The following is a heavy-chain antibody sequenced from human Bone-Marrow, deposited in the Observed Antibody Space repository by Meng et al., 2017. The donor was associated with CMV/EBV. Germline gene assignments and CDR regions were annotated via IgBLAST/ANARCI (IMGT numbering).Heavy chain of an antibody. Sequence: GESLKISCAASAFTVSNNYMSWVRQAPGKGLEWVSVIYSGGSTYYAGSVKGRFTIFRDKSKITLYLQMNSLRAEDTAMYYCARDGSGVGPAFDIWGQGTMVTVSS. D-gene: IGHD3-10*01. V-gene: IGHV3-53*01. CDR3: ARDGSGVGPAFDI. J-gene: IGHJ3*02. CDR1: AFTVSNNY. CDR2: IYSGGST.